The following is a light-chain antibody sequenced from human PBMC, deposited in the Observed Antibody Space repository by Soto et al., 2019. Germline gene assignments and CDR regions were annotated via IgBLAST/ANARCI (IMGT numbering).Light chain of an antibody. CDR3: QQYGSSPGT. Sequence: EIVLTQSPGTLSLSPGERATLSCRASQSVSSSYLAWYQRKPGQAPRLLIYGASSRATGIPDRFSGSGSGTDFTLTISRLEPEDFAEYYCQQYGSSPGTFGQGTKVEIK. CDR2: GAS. CDR1: QSVSSSY. V-gene: IGKV3-20*01. J-gene: IGKJ1*01.